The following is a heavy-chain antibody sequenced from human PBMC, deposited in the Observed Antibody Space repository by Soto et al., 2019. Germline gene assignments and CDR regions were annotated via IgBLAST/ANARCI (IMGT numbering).Heavy chain of an antibody. V-gene: IGHV4-34*01. CDR2: ITHTGTT. J-gene: IGHJ5*02. CDR1: GGSIRNYG. CDR3: ARGPRYTSGWFPLAA. Sequence: LSLTCAEDGGSIRNYGWTWIRQSPGKGLEWIGEITHTGTTNYNPSLQSRVTMDADTFKNQFSLNLKSVTAADTAVYFCARGPRYTSGWFPLAAWGQGTPVTVSS. D-gene: IGHD6-19*01.